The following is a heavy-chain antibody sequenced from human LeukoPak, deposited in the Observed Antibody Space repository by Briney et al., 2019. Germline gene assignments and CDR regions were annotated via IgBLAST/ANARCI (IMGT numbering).Heavy chain of an antibody. J-gene: IGHJ4*02. CDR3: ATDNGYRYYFDY. Sequence: GASVKVSCKVSGYTLTELSMHWVRQAPGKGLEWMGGFDPEDGETIYAQKFQGRVTMTEDTSTDTAYMELRSLRSEDTAVYYCATDNGYRYYFDYWGQGTLVTVSS. CDR1: GYTLTELS. CDR2: FDPEDGET. D-gene: IGHD5-18*01. V-gene: IGHV1-24*01.